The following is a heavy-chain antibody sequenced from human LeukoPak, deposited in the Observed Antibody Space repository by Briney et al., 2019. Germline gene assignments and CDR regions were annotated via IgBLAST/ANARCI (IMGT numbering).Heavy chain of an antibody. J-gene: IGHJ6*03. Sequence: SETLSLTCTVSGGSMNSDSWSWIRQPPGKGLEWIGYISYSGRTNSKPSLKSRVTISVDTSNKQVSLKLSSVTAADTAVYYCARHRGGYSYGRSYYYYYYMDVWGKGTTVTISS. CDR2: ISYSGRT. CDR1: GGSMNSDS. CDR3: ARHRGGYSYGRSYYYYYYMDV. D-gene: IGHD5-18*01. V-gene: IGHV4-59*08.